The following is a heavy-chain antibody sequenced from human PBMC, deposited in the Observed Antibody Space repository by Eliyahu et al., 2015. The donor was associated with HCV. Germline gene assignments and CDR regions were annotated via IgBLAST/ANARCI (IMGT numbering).Heavy chain of an antibody. Sequence: EVQLVESGGGLVQPGGSLRLSCAASGFTFRSYWMTWVRQAPGKGLEWVANIKLDGGEKYYVDSVKGRFTISRDNAKNSLFLQMNSLRAEDTAVYFCARGGRRNDYWGQGTLVTVSS. V-gene: IGHV3-7*04. CDR2: IKLDGGEK. CDR1: GFTFRSYW. CDR3: ARGGRRNDY. J-gene: IGHJ4*02.